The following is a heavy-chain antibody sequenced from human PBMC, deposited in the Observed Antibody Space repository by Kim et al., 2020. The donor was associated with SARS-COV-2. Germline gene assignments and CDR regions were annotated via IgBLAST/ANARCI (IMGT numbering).Heavy chain of an antibody. D-gene: IGHD2-15*01. CDR3: AKARDIVVEQTALGS. CDR2: ISFDGSDK. J-gene: IGHJ5*02. Sequence: GGSLRLSCAASGFTFSTYDMHWVRQAPGKGLEWVAIISFDGSDKYYADSVRGRFTISRDNSKNTLYLQMNSLRVEDTAIYYCAKARDIVVEQTALGSWGQGILVTSSS. V-gene: IGHV3-30*18. CDR1: GFTFSTYD.